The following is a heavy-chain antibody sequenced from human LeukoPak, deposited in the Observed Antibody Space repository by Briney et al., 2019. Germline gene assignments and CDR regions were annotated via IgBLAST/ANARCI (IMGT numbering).Heavy chain of an antibody. Sequence: GGSLRLSCAASGFTFSSYAMHWVRQAPGKGLEYVSAISSNGGSTYYANSVKGRFTISRDNSKNTLYLQMGSLRAEDMTVYYCARGARWLQSLGFFIWGQGTLVTVSS. D-gene: IGHD5-24*01. CDR2: ISSNGGST. V-gene: IGHV3-64*01. J-gene: IGHJ4*02. CDR3: ARGARWLQSLGFFI. CDR1: GFTFSSYA.